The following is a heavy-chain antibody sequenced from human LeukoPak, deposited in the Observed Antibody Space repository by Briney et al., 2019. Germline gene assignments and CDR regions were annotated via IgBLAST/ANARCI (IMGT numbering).Heavy chain of an antibody. J-gene: IGHJ4*02. CDR3: ARLISDGSGNY. Sequence: ASVKVSCKASGYTFTDYYINWVRQAPGQGLEWMGWINPNSGGTNYAQKFQGRVTMTRDTSISTAYMELSRLRSDDTAVYYCARLISDGSGNYWGQGTLVTVSS. D-gene: IGHD3-10*01. CDR1: GYTFTDYY. CDR2: INPNSGGT. V-gene: IGHV1-2*02.